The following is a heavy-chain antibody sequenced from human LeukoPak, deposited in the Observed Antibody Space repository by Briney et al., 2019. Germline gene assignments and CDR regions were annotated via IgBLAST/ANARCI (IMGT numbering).Heavy chain of an antibody. CDR3: AKDSSYGSFDY. CDR2: ISWNSGSI. CDR1: GFTFDDYA. Sequence: GRSLRLSCAASGFTFDDYAMHWVRQAPGKGLEWVSGISWNSGSIGYADSVKGRFTISRDNAKNSLYLQMNSLRAEDMALYYCAKDSSYGSFDYWGQGTLVTVSS. V-gene: IGHV3-9*03. D-gene: IGHD5-18*01. J-gene: IGHJ4*02.